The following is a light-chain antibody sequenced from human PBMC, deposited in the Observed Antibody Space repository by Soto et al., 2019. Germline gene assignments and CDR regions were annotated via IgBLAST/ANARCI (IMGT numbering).Light chain of an antibody. CDR1: SSDVGSHNL. CDR2: EAN. CDR3: CSYVGTSTI. Sequence: HSALTQPASVSGSPGQSITISCTGSSSDVGSHNLVSWYQQYPGKAPKLMIFEANKRPSGVSNRFSGSKSGNTASLTVSGLQADDEADYYCCSYVGTSTIFGGGTKLTVL. J-gene: IGLJ2*01. V-gene: IGLV2-23*01.